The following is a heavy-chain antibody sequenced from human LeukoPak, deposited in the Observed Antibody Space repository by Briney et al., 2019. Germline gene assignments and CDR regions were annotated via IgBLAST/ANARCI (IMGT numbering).Heavy chain of an antibody. CDR1: GFTFNTYW. CDR3: ARNGFASAINS. CDR2: IKQDGSEK. Sequence: GSLRVSCAASGFTFNTYWMSWVRQTPGKGLEWVANIKQDGSEKYYVDSVKGRFTISRDNAKNSLYLQMNSLRAEDTAVYYCARNGFASAINSWGQGTLVTVSS. D-gene: IGHD2-21*02. V-gene: IGHV3-7*01. J-gene: IGHJ4*02.